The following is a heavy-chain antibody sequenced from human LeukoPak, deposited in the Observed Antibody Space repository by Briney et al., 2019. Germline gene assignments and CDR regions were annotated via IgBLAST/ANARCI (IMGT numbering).Heavy chain of an antibody. D-gene: IGHD3-3*01. CDR1: GGSISSSSYY. Sequence: SETLSLTCTVSGGSISSSSYYWGWIRQPPGKGLEWIRSIYYSGSTYYNPSLKSRVTISVDTSKNQFSLKLSSVTAADTAVYYCARLRVVRFLEWPQYYFDYWGQGTLVTVSS. J-gene: IGHJ4*02. CDR2: IYYSGST. CDR3: ARLRVVRFLEWPQYYFDY. V-gene: IGHV4-39*01.